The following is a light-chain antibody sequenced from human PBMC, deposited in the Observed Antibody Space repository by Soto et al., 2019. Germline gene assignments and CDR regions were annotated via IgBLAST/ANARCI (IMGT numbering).Light chain of an antibody. J-gene: IGKJ1*01. V-gene: IGKV1-39*01. Sequence: DIQMTQSPSSLSASVGDRVTITCRASQTVNTYLNWYQQRPGKAPKLLISAASSLKSGVPSRFSGSGSGTEFTPTISSLQPEDSATYYCQHSYSTPPTFGQGTRVEIK. CDR3: QHSYSTPPT. CDR2: AAS. CDR1: QTVNTY.